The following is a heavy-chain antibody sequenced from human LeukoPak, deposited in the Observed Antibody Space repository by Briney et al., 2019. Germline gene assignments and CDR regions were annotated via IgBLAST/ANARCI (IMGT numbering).Heavy chain of an antibody. Sequence: PGGSLRLSCAASGFTFSSYAMHWVRQAPGKGLEWVAVISYDGSNKYYADSVKGRFTISRDNSKNTLYLQMNSLRTEDTALYYCAKPQRGYSYGCPDYWGQGTLVTVSS. V-gene: IGHV3-30*04. CDR3: AKPQRGYSYGCPDY. J-gene: IGHJ4*02. CDR1: GFTFSSYA. D-gene: IGHD5-18*01. CDR2: ISYDGSNK.